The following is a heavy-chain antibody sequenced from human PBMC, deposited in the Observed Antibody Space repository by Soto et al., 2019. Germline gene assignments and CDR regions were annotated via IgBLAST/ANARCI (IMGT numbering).Heavy chain of an antibody. J-gene: IGHJ4*02. CDR3: ARGIGYCSSINCYSSRRLRFDS. CDR2: VNHSGTT. CDR1: VGSFSGYY. V-gene: IGHV4-34*01. Sequence: SETLSLTGAVHVGSFSGYYWTWIRQSPEKGLEWIGEVNHSGTTYYNPSLKTRVTISVHTPKNQFSLKMSSVTAADTAVYYCARGIGYCSSINCYSSRRLRFDSWGQGTLVTVSS. D-gene: IGHD2-2*01.